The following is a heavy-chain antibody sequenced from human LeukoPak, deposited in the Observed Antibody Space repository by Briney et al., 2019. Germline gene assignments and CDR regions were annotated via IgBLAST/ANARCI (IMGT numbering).Heavy chain of an antibody. CDR3: AKDQAAFGDYDFDY. J-gene: IGHJ4*02. Sequence: PGRSLRLSCAASGFTFRTYAMHWVRQAPGKGLDWVAVISSDGTNKHYADSVKGRFTISRDNSKNTLSLQMNSLRPEDTAVYFCAKDQAAFGDYDFDYWGQGTLVTVSP. V-gene: IGHV3-30*18. CDR1: GFTFRTYA. CDR2: ISSDGTNK. D-gene: IGHD4-17*01.